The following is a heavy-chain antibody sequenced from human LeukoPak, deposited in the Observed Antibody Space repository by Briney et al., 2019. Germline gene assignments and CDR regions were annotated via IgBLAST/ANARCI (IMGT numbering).Heavy chain of an antibody. CDR3: AKDYDILTGYYISVGFDY. CDR2: IRYDGSNK. D-gene: IGHD3-9*01. Sequence: PGGSLRLSCGASGFTFSSYGMHWVRQAPGKGLEWVAFIRYDGSNKYYADSVKGRFTISRDNSKNTLYLQMNSLRAEDTAVYYCAKDYDILTGYYISVGFDYWGQGTLVTVSS. J-gene: IGHJ4*02. V-gene: IGHV3-30*02. CDR1: GFTFSSYG.